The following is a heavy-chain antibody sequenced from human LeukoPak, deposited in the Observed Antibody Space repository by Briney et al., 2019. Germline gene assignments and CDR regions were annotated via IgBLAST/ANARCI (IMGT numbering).Heavy chain of an antibody. V-gene: IGHV4-59*08. CDR1: GGSISSYY. CDR2: IYDSGST. Sequence: SETLSLTCTVSGGSISSYYWSWIRQPPGKGLEWIGYIYDSGSTNYNPSLKSRVTISVDTSKNQFSLKLSSVTAADTAVYYCARLKGLLWFGEPFDYWGQGTLVTVSS. CDR3: ARLKGLLWFGEPFDY. J-gene: IGHJ4*02. D-gene: IGHD3-10*01.